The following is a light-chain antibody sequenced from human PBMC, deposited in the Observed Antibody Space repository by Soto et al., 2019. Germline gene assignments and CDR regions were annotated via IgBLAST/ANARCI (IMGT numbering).Light chain of an antibody. CDR1: QSVVSGY. CDR2: GAA. CDR3: DHLAWT. V-gene: IGKV3-20*01. J-gene: IGKJ2*01. Sequence: EVVLTQSPGTLSLSPGVRATLSCRASQSVVSGYLAWYQQIPGQAPRLLIYGAANRATGIPDRFSGSGSGTDFTITIGRLQPEDFATYYCDHLAWTFGQGTKLEMK.